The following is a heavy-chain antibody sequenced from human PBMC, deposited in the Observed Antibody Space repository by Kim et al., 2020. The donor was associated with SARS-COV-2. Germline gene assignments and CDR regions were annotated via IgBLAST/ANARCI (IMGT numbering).Heavy chain of an antibody. Sequence: SETLSLTCTVSGGSISSSSYYWGWIRQPPGKGLEWIGSIYYSGSTYYNPSLKSRVTISVDTSKNQFSLKLSSVTAADTAVYYCARLEYSSGWYRGLDYYGMDVWGQGTTVTVSS. CDR1: GGSISSSSYY. CDR2: IYYSGST. D-gene: IGHD6-19*01. J-gene: IGHJ6*02. CDR3: ARLEYSSGWYRGLDYYGMDV. V-gene: IGHV4-39*01.